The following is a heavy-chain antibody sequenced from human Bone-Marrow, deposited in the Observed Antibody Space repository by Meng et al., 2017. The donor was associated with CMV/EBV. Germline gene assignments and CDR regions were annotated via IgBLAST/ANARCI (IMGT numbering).Heavy chain of an antibody. D-gene: IGHD3-16*01. CDR1: GFSFSSHD. J-gene: IGHJ4*02. CDR3: ARQWDYGYNSLGD. Sequence: GESLKISCAASGFSFSSHDMHWVRQTPGKGLEWVSSIGSAGDRYYAGSVKGRFTISRENAKNSFSLQMNSLRVGDTAVYYCARQWDYGYNSLGDWGQGTRVTIFS. CDR2: IGSAGDR. V-gene: IGHV3-13*01.